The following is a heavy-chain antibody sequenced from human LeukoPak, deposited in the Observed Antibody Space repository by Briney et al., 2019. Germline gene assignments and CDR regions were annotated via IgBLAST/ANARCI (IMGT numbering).Heavy chain of an antibody. V-gene: IGHV4-30-2*01. D-gene: IGHD5-18*01. J-gene: IGHJ4*02. Sequence: SETLSLTCTVSGGSISSGGYYWSWIRQPPGKGLEWIGYIYHSGSTNYNPSLKSRVTISVDTSKNQFSLKLSSVTAADTAVYYCARDDGYSYGLDYWGQGTLVTVSS. CDR1: GGSISSGGYY. CDR2: IYHSGST. CDR3: ARDDGYSYGLDY.